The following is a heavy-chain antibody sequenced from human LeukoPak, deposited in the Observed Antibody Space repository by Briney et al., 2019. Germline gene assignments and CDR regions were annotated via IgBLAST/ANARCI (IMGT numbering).Heavy chain of an antibody. CDR3: ARGRGGPLYY. D-gene: IGHD4-23*01. J-gene: IGHJ4*02. V-gene: IGHV3-30-3*01. CDR1: GFNFSSYA. CDR2: ISYDGSNK. Sequence: GGSLRLSCAASGFNFSSYAMQWLRQAPGKGLEWVAVISYDGSNKYYADSVKGRFTISRDNCKNTLYLQMNSLRAEDTAVYYSARGRGGPLYYWGQGTLVTVSS.